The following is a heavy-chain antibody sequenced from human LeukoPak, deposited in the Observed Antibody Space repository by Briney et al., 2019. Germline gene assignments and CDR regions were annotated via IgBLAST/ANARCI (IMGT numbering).Heavy chain of an antibody. V-gene: IGHV4-31*03. CDR3: ARGHSSGYYHVRVFWFDP. D-gene: IGHD3-22*01. CDR2: IYYSGST. CDR1: GGSINSGDYY. J-gene: IGHJ5*02. Sequence: SETLSLTCTVSGGSINSGDYYWSWIRQHPGKGLEWIGFIYYSGSTYYNPSLKSRITISVDTSKNQFSLKLSSVTAADTAVYYCARGHSSGYYHVRVFWFDPWGQGTLVTVSS.